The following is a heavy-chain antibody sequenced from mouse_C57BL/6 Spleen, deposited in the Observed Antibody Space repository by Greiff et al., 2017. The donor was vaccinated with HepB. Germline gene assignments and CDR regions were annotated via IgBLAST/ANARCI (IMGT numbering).Heavy chain of an antibody. CDR3: RSTMVTTGDFDY. CDR2: IDPENGDT. V-gene: IGHV14-4*01. D-gene: IGHD2-2*01. J-gene: IGHJ2*01. Sequence: EVQRVESGAELVRPGASVKLSCTASGFNIKDDYMHWVKQRPEQGLEWIGWIDPENGDTEYASKFQGKATITADTSSNTAYLQLSSLTSEDTAVYYCRSTMVTTGDFDYWGQGTTLTVSS. CDR1: GFNIKDDY.